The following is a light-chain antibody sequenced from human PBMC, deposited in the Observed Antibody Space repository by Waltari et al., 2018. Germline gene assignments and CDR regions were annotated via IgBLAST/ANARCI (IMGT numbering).Light chain of an antibody. CDR2: AAS. CDR3: QQLKSYPRT. Sequence: IQLTQSLSFLSVSVGDRVTPTCRASQGITSYLAWYQQKPGKAPKVLIYAASTLQSGVPSRFSGSGSGTEFTLTISSLQPEDFATYYCQQLKSYPRTFGQGTKLEIK. J-gene: IGKJ2*02. CDR1: QGITSY. V-gene: IGKV1-9*01.